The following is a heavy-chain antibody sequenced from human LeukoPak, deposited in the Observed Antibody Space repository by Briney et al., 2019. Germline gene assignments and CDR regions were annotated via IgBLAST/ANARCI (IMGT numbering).Heavy chain of an antibody. J-gene: IGHJ5*02. D-gene: IGHD2-2*01. V-gene: IGHV1-18*01. CDR2: ISAYNGNT. Sequence: ASVTVSCKASGYTFTSYGISWVRQAPGQGLEWMGWISAYNGNTNYAQKLQGRVTITTDTSTSTAYMELRSLRSDDTAVYYCARGEVVPAATSWFDPWGQGTLVTVSS. CDR3: ARGEVVPAATSWFDP. CDR1: GYTFTSYG.